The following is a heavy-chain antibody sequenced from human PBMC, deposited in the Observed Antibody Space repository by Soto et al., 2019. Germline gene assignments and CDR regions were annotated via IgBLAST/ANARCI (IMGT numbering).Heavy chain of an antibody. D-gene: IGHD3-22*01. CDR3: ASMKHYYDSSGYLDY. V-gene: IGHV1-18*01. Sequence: QVQLVQSGAEVKKPGASVKVSCKASGYTFTSYGISWVRQAPGQGLEWMGWMSDYNGNTNYAQKPQGRVTMTTDTSTSTAYMELRSLRSDDTAVYYCASMKHYYDSSGYLDYWGQGTLVTVSS. J-gene: IGHJ4*02. CDR1: GYTFTSYG. CDR2: MSDYNGNT.